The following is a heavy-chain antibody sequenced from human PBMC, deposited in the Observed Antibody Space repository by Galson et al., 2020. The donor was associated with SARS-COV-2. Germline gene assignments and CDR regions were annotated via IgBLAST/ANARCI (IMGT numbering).Heavy chain of an antibody. V-gene: IGHV2-70*17. CDR3: ARTTSSGWCFDS. CDR2: IDWDDDK. Sequence: SGPTLVKPTQTLTLTCTFSGFSLTTNGLYVSWIRQPPGKALEWLARIDWDDDKFYSTSLQTRLAISKDTSKNQVVLTMTNVDPIDTGTYYCARTTSSGWCFDSWGQGTLVTVSS. J-gene: IGHJ4*02. CDR1: GFSLTTNGLY. D-gene: IGHD6-19*01.